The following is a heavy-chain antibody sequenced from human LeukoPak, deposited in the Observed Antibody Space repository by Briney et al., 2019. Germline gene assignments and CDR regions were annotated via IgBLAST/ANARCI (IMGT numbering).Heavy chain of an antibody. CDR1: GFTFSSYE. J-gene: IGHJ5*02. V-gene: IGHV3-21*01. D-gene: IGHD6-19*01. CDR3: ARAPGAPFRGSGWYPWFDP. Sequence: AGGSLRLSCAASGFTFSSYEMNWVRQAPGKGLEWVSSISSSSSYIYYADSVKGRFTISRDNAKNSLYLQMNSLRAEDTAVYYCARAPGAPFRGSGWYPWFDPWGQGTLVTVSS. CDR2: ISSSSSYI.